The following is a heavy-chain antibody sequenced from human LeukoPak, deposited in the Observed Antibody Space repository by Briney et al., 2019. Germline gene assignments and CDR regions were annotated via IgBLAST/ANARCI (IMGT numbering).Heavy chain of an antibody. CDR3: ARWIGGFDY. D-gene: IGHD3-10*01. V-gene: IGHV3-7*01. Sequence: PGGSLRLSCAASGFTFSSYWMNWVRQTPGKGLEWVANIKQDGSEKYYVDSVEGRFTISRDNAKNSLYLQMTSLRAEDTAVYYCARWIGGFDYWGQGALVTVSS. CDR1: GFTFSSYW. J-gene: IGHJ4*02. CDR2: IKQDGSEK.